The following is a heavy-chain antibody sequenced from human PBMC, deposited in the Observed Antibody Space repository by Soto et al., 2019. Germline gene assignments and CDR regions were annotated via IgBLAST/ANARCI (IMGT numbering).Heavy chain of an antibody. CDR2: IYWDDDE. Sequence: QITLKESGPTQVKPTQPLTLTCSFSGFSLNTDGEGVGWVRQPPGEALERLALIYWDDDERYTPSLKTRLTITKDPAKNQVVLIMTNMDPMDTATYYCAHSRNLITEDAQVGDFDYWGQGTPVTVSS. CDR3: AHSRNLITEDAQVGDFDY. V-gene: IGHV2-5*02. D-gene: IGHD3-10*01. CDR1: GFSLNTDGEG. J-gene: IGHJ4*02.